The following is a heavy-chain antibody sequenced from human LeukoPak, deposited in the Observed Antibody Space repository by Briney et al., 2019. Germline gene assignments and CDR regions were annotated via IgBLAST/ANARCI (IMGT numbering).Heavy chain of an antibody. J-gene: IGHJ4*02. V-gene: IGHV3-53*01. CDR2: IYSGGST. CDR1: GFTVSSNY. Sequence: GGSLRLSCAASGFTVSSNYMSWVRQAPGKGLEWVSVIYSGGSTYYADSVKGRFTISRDNSKNTLYLQMNSLRAEDTAVYYCARVGDYGDYRFDYWGQGTLVTVSS. D-gene: IGHD4-17*01. CDR3: ARVGDYGDYRFDY.